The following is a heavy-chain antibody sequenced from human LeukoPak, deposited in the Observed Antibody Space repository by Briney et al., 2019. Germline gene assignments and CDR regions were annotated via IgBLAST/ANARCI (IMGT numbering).Heavy chain of an antibody. Sequence: SETLSLTCTVSDGSITSYYWNWIRQPPGKGLEWIGNIYNSGSTDYNPSLKSRVTISVNTSKNQISLKLNSETAADTAVYYCARDKGPYWYFDLWGRGTLVTVSS. V-gene: IGHV4-59*01. CDR2: IYNSGST. J-gene: IGHJ2*01. CDR1: DGSITSYY. CDR3: ARDKGPYWYFDL.